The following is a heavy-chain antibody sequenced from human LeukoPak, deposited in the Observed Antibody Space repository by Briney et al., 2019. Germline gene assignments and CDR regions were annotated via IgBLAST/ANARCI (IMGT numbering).Heavy chain of an antibody. Sequence: GSLSLSCAASGFTFSGSAMHWVRQASGKGLEWVGRIRSKANSYATAYAASVKGRFTISRDDSKNTAYLQMNSLKTEDTAVYYCTTRNLYSSSWYLDYWGQGTLVTVSS. D-gene: IGHD6-13*01. CDR1: GFTFSGSA. CDR2: IRSKANSYAT. J-gene: IGHJ4*02. CDR3: TTRNLYSSSWYLDY. V-gene: IGHV3-73*01.